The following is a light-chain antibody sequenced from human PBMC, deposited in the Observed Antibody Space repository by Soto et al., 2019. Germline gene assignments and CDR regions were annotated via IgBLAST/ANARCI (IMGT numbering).Light chain of an antibody. CDR3: QQLNSSPIT. Sequence: DILVTPSPSFLSASVGDRVTITCRASQGISSYLAWYQQKPGKAPKLLIYAASTLQSGVPSRFSGSGSGTEFTLTISSLQPEDFATYYCQQLNSSPITFGQGTRLEIK. CDR2: AAS. J-gene: IGKJ5*01. CDR1: QGISSY. V-gene: IGKV1-9*01.